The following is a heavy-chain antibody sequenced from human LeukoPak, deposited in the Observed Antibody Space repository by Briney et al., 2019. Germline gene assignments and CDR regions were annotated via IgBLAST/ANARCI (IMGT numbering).Heavy chain of an antibody. CDR3: IRGRGSSWPLSFDY. CDR1: GFTFGDYA. D-gene: IGHD6-13*01. V-gene: IGHV3-49*04. Sequence: PGGSLRLSCTASGFTFGDYAMSWVRQAPGKGLEWVGFIRSKAYGGTTEYAASVKGRFIISRDDSKSIAYLQMNSLKTEDTAVYYCIRGRGSSWPLSFDYWGQGTLVTVSS. J-gene: IGHJ4*02. CDR2: IRSKAYGGTT.